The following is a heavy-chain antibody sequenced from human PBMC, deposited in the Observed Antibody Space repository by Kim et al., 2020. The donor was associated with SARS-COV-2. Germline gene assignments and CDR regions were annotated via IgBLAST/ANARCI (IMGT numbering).Heavy chain of an antibody. J-gene: IGHJ4*02. CDR2: ISWDGTKT. V-gene: IGHV3-23*01. D-gene: IGHD2-8*01. Sequence: GGSLRLSCVASGFTFTTSPMGWVRQAPGKGLEWVSRISWDGTKTYYADSVKGRVTMSSDKSKNTVYLDMNSLRVEDTAVYYFAKGVINGGFDYWGQGA. CDR3: AKGVINGGFDY. CDR1: GFTFTTSP.